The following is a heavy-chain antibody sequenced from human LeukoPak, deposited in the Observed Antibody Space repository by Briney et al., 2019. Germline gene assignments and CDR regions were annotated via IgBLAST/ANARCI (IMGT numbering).Heavy chain of an antibody. D-gene: IGHD6-25*01. CDR1: GASVSGDSISSHY. Sequence: SETLSLTCTVSGASVSGDSISSHYWSWIRQPPGKGLEWIGYIYYSGSTNYNPSLKSRVTISVDTSKNQFSLRLSSVTAADTAVYYCARGEGAYSSDSFDYWGQGTLVSVSS. V-gene: IGHV4-61*01. J-gene: IGHJ4*02. CDR2: IYYSGST. CDR3: ARGEGAYSSDSFDY.